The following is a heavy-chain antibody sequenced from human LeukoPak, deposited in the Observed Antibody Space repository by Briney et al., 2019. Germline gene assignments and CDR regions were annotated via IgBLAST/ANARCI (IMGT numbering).Heavy chain of an antibody. D-gene: IGHD6-25*01. J-gene: IGHJ4*02. CDR1: GGSISSYY. V-gene: IGHV4-59*01. CDR2: IYYSGNT. CDR3: ARSPQRGTLFFDY. Sequence: PSETLSLTCTASGGSISSYYWSWIRQPPGKGLEWIGYIYYSGNTKYNPSLKSRGTISVDASKNQFSLKLSSVTTADTAVHYCARSPQRGTLFFDYWGQGTLVTVSS.